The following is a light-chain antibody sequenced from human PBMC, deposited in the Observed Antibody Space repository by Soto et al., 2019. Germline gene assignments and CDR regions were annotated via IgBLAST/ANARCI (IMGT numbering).Light chain of an antibody. J-gene: IGKJ2*01. CDR3: QQYYAYSYT. V-gene: IGKV1-5*03. CDR1: QAVNSW. CDR2: RAA. Sequence: IQMTQSPSTVSASVGDRVTITCRARQAVNSWVAWYQHKSGKAPKLLIYRAATLENGVPSRFSGSGSETEFTLTISGLQPDDSGTYYCQQYYAYSYTFGQGTKXEIK.